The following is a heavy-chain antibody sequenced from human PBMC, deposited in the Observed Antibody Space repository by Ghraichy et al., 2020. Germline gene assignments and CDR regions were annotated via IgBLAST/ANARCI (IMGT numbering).Heavy chain of an antibody. Sequence: GGSLRLSCEGSGFPFSAYGMNWVRQSPGKGLEWVSYITSSSRTIFYADSVKGRFTISRDNAQNSLYLQMNSLRDEDTAVYYCARGSGVVRFYYYAGMDVWGQGTTVTVSS. CDR3: ARGSGVVRFYYYAGMDV. CDR2: ITSSSRTI. V-gene: IGHV3-48*02. D-gene: IGHD3-3*01. CDR1: GFPFSAYG. J-gene: IGHJ6*02.